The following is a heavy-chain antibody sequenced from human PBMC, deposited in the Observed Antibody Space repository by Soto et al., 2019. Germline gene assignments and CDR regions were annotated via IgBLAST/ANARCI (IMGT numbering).Heavy chain of an antibody. CDR2: ISYDGSDK. D-gene: IGHD4-17*01. J-gene: IGHJ4*02. CDR3: ARDEKDGAHYYFDY. CDR1: GFTFSSYA. Sequence: QVQLLESGGGVVQPGRSLRLSCAASGFTFSSYAMHWVRQAPGKGLEWVAVISYDGSDKYYADSVKGRFTISRDNSKNTLYPQMNSLRAEDTAVYYCARDEKDGAHYYFDYWGQGTLVTVSS. V-gene: IGHV3-30-3*01.